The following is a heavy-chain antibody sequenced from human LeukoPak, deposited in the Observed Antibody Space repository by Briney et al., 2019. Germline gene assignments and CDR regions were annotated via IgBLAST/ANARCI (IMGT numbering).Heavy chain of an antibody. CDR3: ARGRLVLL. CDR1: GGSISSSNSY. V-gene: IGHV4-39*07. CDR2: VFYSGSP. J-gene: IGHJ4*02. Sequence: SETLSLTCTVSGGSISSSNSYWGWIRQPPGQGLEWIGTVFYSGSPYYNPSLKSRVTISVDTSKNQFSLKLSSVTAADTAVYYCARGRLVLLWGQGTLVTVSS. D-gene: IGHD3-9*01.